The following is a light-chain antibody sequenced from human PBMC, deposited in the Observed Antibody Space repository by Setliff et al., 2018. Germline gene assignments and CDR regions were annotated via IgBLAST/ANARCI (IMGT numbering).Light chain of an antibody. J-gene: IGLJ1*01. CDR3: SSYTGKSTVFV. CDR1: NSDVGYYNY. V-gene: IGLV2-14*03. Sequence: QSALTQPASVSGSLGQSITISCTGTNSDVGYYNYASWYQQEPGKAPKLLIYEVTNRPSGVSNRFSGSKSGNTASLTISGLRAEDESDYYCSSYTGKSTVFVFGSGTKVTVL. CDR2: EVT.